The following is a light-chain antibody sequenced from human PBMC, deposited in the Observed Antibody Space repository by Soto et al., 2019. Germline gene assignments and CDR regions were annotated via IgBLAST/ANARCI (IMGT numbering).Light chain of an antibody. CDR3: QQSYSTPT. CDR2: AAS. V-gene: IGKV1-39*01. J-gene: IGKJ2*01. Sequence: DIQMTQSPSPLSASVGDRVTITCRTSQNITNYLNWYQQKPGKAPKLLIYAASSLQSGVPSRFSGSGSGTDFTVTISSLQPEDFATYYCQQSYSTPTFGQGTKLEIK. CDR1: QNITNY.